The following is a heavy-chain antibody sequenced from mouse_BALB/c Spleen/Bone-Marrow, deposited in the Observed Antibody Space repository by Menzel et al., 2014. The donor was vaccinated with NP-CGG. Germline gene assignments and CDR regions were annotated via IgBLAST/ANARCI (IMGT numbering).Heavy chain of an antibody. J-gene: IGHJ4*01. D-gene: IGHD1-1*01. V-gene: IGHV5-9-4*01. CDR1: GFTFSSYA. Sequence: EVKLEESGGGLVKPGGSLKLSCAASGFTFSSYAMSWVRQSPEKRLEWVAEISSGGNYTYYPDTVTGGFTISRDNAKNILYLEMSSLRSDDTAMYYCVRAYGSSYAMDYWGQGTSVTVSS. CDR3: VRAYGSSYAMDY. CDR2: ISSGGNYT.